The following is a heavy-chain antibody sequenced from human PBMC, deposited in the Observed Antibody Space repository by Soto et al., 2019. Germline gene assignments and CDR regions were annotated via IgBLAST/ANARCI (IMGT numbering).Heavy chain of an antibody. CDR3: ARSGDFWSGYYTPYSDYGMDV. CDR1: GFTFTQYA. CDR2: IYHSGST. Sequence: GSLRLSCVASGFTFTQYAMNWVRQAPGKGLEWIGEIYHSGSTNYNPSLKSRVTISVDKSKNQFSLKLSSVTAADTAVYYCARSGDFWSGYYTPYSDYGMDVWGQGTTVTVSS. D-gene: IGHD3-3*01. J-gene: IGHJ6*02. V-gene: IGHV4-4*02.